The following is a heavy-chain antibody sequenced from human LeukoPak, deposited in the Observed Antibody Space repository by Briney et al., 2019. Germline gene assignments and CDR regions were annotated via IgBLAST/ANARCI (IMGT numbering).Heavy chain of an antibody. D-gene: IGHD3-22*01. V-gene: IGHV4-59*01. CDR3: ARDGNLYDSSGDYYYGMDV. J-gene: IGHJ6*02. Sequence: SETLSLTCTVSGGSISSYYWSRIRQPPGKGLEWIGYIYYSGSTNYNPSLKSRVTISVDTSKNQFSLKLSSVTAADTAVYYCARDGNLYDSSGDYYYGMDVWGQGTTVTVSS. CDR1: GGSISSYY. CDR2: IYYSGST.